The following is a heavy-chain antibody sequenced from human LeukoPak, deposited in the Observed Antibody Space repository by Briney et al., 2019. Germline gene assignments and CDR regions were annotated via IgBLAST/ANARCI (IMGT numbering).Heavy chain of an antibody. Sequence: SETLSLTCAVYGGSFSGYYWSWIRQPPGKGLEWIGEINHSGSTNYNPSLKSRVTISVDTSKNQFSLKLSSVTAADTAVYYCAGEGIAAAGTLGPQRQNWFDPWGQGTLVTVSS. V-gene: IGHV4-34*01. CDR3: AGEGIAAAGTLGPQRQNWFDP. J-gene: IGHJ5*02. CDR1: GGSFSGYY. D-gene: IGHD6-13*01. CDR2: INHSGST.